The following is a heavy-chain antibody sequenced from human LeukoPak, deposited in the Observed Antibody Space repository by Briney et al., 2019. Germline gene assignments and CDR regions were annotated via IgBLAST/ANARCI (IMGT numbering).Heavy chain of an antibody. V-gene: IGHV4-59*01. CDR3: ARVFDSGSQAYFYYMDV. Sequence: SETLSLTCNVSGGSIRGYYWSWIRQSPEKGLEWIGYIYSSGSTNYDPSLKSRVTMSVDTSKNQLSLKVSSVTAADTAVYYCARVFDSGSQAYFYYMDVWGKGTTVIISS. CDR2: IYSSGST. D-gene: IGHD3-10*01. CDR1: GGSIRGYY. J-gene: IGHJ6*03.